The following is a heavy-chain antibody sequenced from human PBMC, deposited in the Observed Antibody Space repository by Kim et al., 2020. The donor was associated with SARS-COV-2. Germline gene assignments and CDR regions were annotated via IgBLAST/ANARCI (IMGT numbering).Heavy chain of an antibody. V-gene: IGHV1-69*06. D-gene: IGHD6-13*01. CDR1: GGTFSSYA. CDR3: ARGSRIAAAGGWFDP. CDR2: IIPIFGTA. J-gene: IGHJ5*02. Sequence: SVKVSCKASGGTFSSYAISWVRQAPGQGLEWMGGIIPIFGTANYAQKFQGRVTITADKSTSTAYMELSSLRSEDTAVYYCARGSRIAAAGGWFDPWGQGTLVTVSS.